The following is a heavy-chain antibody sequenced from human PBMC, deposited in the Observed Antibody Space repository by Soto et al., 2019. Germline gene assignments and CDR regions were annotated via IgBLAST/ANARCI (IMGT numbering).Heavy chain of an antibody. CDR2: IYYSGST. Sequence: QVQLQESGPGLVKPSQTLSLTCTVSGGSISSGGYYWSWIRQHPGKGLEWIGYIYYSGSTYYNPSVKFGVTISVVTSKMQFSLKRSSVTAADTAVYYCAGERVGDRSSRYYSYGMDVWGQGTTVTVSS. D-gene: IGHD6-13*01. CDR3: AGERVGDRSSRYYSYGMDV. CDR1: GGSISSGGYY. J-gene: IGHJ6*02. V-gene: IGHV4-31*03.